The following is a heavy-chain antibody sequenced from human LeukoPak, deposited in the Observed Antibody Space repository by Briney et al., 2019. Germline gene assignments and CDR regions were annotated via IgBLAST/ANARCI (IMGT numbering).Heavy chain of an antibody. D-gene: IGHD2-15*01. CDR2: IRYDGNNK. V-gene: IGHV3-30*02. CDR3: AKANSREWWPNTPGTAFDY. J-gene: IGHJ4*02. CDR1: GFTFSSYG. Sequence: PGGSLRLFCAASGFTFSSYGMHWVRQAPGKGLEWVAFIRYDGNNKYYADSVKGRFTISRDNSKNTLYLQMNSLRAEDTAVYCCAKANSREWWPNTPGTAFDYGGREPRVTVSS.